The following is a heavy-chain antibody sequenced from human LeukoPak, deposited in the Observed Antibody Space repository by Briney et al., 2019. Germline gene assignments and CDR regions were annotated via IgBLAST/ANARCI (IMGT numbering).Heavy chain of an antibody. CDR1: GLTFSSYS. CDR3: ARDDDYGDYVCYFDY. D-gene: IGHD4-17*01. V-gene: IGHV3-21*01. CDR2: ISSSSSYI. J-gene: IGHJ4*02. Sequence: GGSLRLLCAASGLTFSSYSMNWVRQAPGKGLDWVSSISSSSSYIYYADSVKGRFTIARDNAKNPLYLQMNSLRAEDTAFYYWARDDDYGDYVCYFDYWGQGTLVTVSS.